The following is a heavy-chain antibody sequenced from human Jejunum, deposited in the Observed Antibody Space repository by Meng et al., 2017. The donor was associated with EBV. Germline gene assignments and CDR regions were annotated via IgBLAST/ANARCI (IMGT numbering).Heavy chain of an antibody. V-gene: IGHV3-21*02. CDR3: TRGLLRCNNVRCHRGWFDP. J-gene: IGHJ5*02. CDR2: ISAGGDYT. Sequence: EVQLVESGGXLVNFGGSXMLSCAASGLTFSGYTINWVRQAPGRGLEWVSSISAGGDYTYYADSVQGRFTISRDKAGNSMYLLMNSLTADDTALYYCTRGLLRCNNVRCHRGWFDPWGQGTLVTVSS. D-gene: IGHD2-8*01. CDR1: GLTFSGYT.